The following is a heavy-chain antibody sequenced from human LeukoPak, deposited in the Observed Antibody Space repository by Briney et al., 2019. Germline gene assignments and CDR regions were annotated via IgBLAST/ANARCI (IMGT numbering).Heavy chain of an antibody. V-gene: IGHV3-21*01. CDR2: ISSSSSYI. Sequence: PGGSLRLSCAASGFTFTNYNMNWVRQAPGKGLEWVSSISSSSSYIYSADSVKGRFTISRDNAKNSLYLQMNSLRVEDTAVYYCAARPHYCERPIDYWGQGTLVTVSS. CDR3: AARPHYCERPIDY. J-gene: IGHJ4*02. D-gene: IGHD4-17*01. CDR1: GFTFTNYN.